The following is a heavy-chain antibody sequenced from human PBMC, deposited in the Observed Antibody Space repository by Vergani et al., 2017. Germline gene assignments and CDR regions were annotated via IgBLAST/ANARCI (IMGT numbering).Heavy chain of an antibody. D-gene: IGHD3-3*01. CDR1: GGSISSSSYY. CDR2: IYYSGST. Sequence: QLQLPESGPGLVKPSETLSLTCTVSGGSISSSSYYWGWIRQPPGKGLEWIGSIYYSGSTYYNPSLKSRVTISVDTSKNQFSLKLSSVTAADTAVYYCAITPYYDFWSGYYFDYWGQGTLVTVSS. V-gene: IGHV4-39*01. CDR3: AITPYYDFWSGYYFDY. J-gene: IGHJ4*02.